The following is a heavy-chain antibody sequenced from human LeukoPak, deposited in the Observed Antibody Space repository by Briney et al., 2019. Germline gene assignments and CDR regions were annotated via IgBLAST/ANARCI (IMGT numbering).Heavy chain of an antibody. CDR2: ISNSGSFI. D-gene: IGHD2-15*01. V-gene: IGHV3-11*01. Sequence: PGGSLRLSCAASGFTFSAFYMTWIRQSPGKGLEWVSYISNSGSFINYADSVKGRFTIFRDNAKNSLYLQMSSLRAEDTALYYCARVALFNWFDSWGQGTLVTVSS. CDR3: ARVALFNWFDS. CDR1: GFTFSAFY. J-gene: IGHJ5*01.